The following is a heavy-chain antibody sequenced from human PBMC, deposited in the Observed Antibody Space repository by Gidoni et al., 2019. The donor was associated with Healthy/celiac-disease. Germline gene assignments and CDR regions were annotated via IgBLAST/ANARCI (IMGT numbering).Heavy chain of an antibody. CDR1: GFTFSSYA. D-gene: IGHD2-2*01. CDR3: AKFGPAASSFDY. CDR2: ISGSGGST. Sequence: EVQLLESGGGLVQPGGSLRLSCAASGFTFSSYAMSWARQAPGKGLACVSAISGSGGSTYYADSVKGRFTISRDNSKNTLYLQMNSLRAEDTAVYYCAKFGPAASSFDYWGQGTLVTVSS. V-gene: IGHV3-23*01. J-gene: IGHJ4*02.